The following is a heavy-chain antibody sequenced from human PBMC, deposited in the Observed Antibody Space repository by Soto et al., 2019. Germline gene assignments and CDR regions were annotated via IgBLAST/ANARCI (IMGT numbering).Heavy chain of an antibody. CDR1: GDSVSSNSAA. J-gene: IGHJ6*03. V-gene: IGHV6-1*01. CDR3: AGTTSPQWYFLAV. Sequence: PSQTLSLTCAISGDSVSSNSAAWNWIRQSPSRGLEWLGRTYYRSRWYNDYAVSVKSRITVNPDTSKNQFSLHLNSVTPEDTAVYYCAGTTSPQWYFLAVWDKGTTVTVSS. CDR2: TYYRSRWYN. D-gene: IGHD1-7*01.